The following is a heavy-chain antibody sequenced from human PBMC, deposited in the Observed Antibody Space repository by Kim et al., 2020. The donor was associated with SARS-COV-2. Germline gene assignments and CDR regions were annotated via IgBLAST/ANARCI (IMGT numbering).Heavy chain of an antibody. J-gene: IGHJ3*02. CDR2: ITNSGGAT. V-gene: IGHV3-23*01. D-gene: IGHD3-16*02. CDR3: AKYRGFRANIFLDAFDI. CDR1: GIIFSNYA. Sequence: GGSLRLSCAASGIIFSNYAMSWVRQAPGKGLEWLSTITNSGGATYYADSVKGRFTISRDNSKNTLYLQMSSLRAEDTALYYCAKYRGFRANIFLDAFDIWGQGTLVTVSS.